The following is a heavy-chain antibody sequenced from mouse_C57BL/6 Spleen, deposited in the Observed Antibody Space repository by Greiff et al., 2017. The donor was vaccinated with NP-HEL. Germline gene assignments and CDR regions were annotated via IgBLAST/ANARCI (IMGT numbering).Heavy chain of an antibody. D-gene: IGHD2-4*01. CDR3: ARWGVRNYEYDGGFAY. CDR2: IHPNSGST. CDR1: GYTFTSYW. Sequence: QVQLQQPGAELVKPGASVKLSCKASGYTFTSYWMHWVKQRPGQGLEWIGMIHPNSGSTNYNEKFKSKATLTVDKSSSTAYMQLSSLTSEDSAVYYCARWGVRNYEYDGGFAYWGQGTLVTVSA. J-gene: IGHJ3*01. V-gene: IGHV1-64*01.